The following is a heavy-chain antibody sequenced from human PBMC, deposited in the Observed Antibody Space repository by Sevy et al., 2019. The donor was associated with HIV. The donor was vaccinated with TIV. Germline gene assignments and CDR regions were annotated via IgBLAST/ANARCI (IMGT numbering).Heavy chain of an antibody. CDR2: IYHSGST. J-gene: IGHJ4*02. D-gene: IGHD5-18*01. CDR3: ARGGYTYGKGYFDY. Sequence: SETLSLTCGVSDYSISSGYCWGWIRQPPGKGLEWIGSIYHSGSTYSNPSLKSRVTISVDTSKNQFSLKLSSVTAADTAVYYCARGGYTYGKGYFDYWGQGTLVTVSS. V-gene: IGHV4-38-2*01. CDR1: DYSISSGYC.